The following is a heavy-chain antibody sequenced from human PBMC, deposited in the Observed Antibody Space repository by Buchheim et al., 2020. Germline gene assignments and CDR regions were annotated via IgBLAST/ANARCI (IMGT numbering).Heavy chain of an antibody. Sequence: QVQLVQSGAEVKKPGASVKVSCKASGYTFTSHYIHWVRQAPGQGLEWMGIINPSGGSTSYAQKFQGRVTMTRDTSTSTVYMELSSLRSEDTAVYYCTRDSDYYYYDSSAYPYYWGQGTL. CDR2: INPSGGST. CDR1: GYTFTSHY. V-gene: IGHV1-46*03. J-gene: IGHJ4*02. CDR3: TRDSDYYYYDSSAYPYY. D-gene: IGHD3-22*01.